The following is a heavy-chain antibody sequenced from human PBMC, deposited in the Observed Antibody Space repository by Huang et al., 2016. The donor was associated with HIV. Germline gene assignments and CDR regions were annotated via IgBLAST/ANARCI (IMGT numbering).Heavy chain of an antibody. CDR1: GYRFRSNW. D-gene: IGHD3-10*01. CDR3: ARLIGSPSFYYGLDV. V-gene: IGHV5-51*01. Sequence: EVQLVQSGAEVKKPGESLKISCKGSGYRFRSNWIGGVRQMPGKGLEWMGIIYPGDSVTRYGPSFQGQVTISADKSINTAYLQWSSLKASDTAMYYCARLIGSPSFYYGLDVWGQGTTVTVSS. J-gene: IGHJ6*02. CDR2: IYPGDSVT.